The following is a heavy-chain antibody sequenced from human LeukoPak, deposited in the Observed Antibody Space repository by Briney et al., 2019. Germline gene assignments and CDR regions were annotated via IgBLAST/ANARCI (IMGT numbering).Heavy chain of an antibody. CDR3: ARDACGGDCPSDAFDI. CDR1: GFTVRSNY. D-gene: IGHD2-21*01. J-gene: IGHJ3*02. V-gene: IGHV3-66*02. Sequence: GGSLRLSCAASGFTVRSNYMSWVRQAPGKGLEWVSVIYSGGSTYYADSVKGRFTISRDNSKNTLYLQMNSLRAEDTAVYYCARDACGGDCPSDAFDIWGQGTMVTVSS. CDR2: IYSGGST.